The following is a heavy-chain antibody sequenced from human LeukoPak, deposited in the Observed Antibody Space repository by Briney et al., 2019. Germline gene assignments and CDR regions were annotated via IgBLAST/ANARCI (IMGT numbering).Heavy chain of an antibody. CDR1: GITFSSYS. CDR3: AREDYYDSSGYKNFDY. D-gene: IGHD3-22*01. Sequence: GGSLRLSCAASGITFSSYSMNWVPQAPGKGLEWVSCISSSSSYIYYADSVKGRFTISRDNAKNSLYLQMNSLRAEDTAVYYCAREDYYDSSGYKNFDYWGQGTLVTVSS. V-gene: IGHV3-21*01. J-gene: IGHJ4*02. CDR2: ISSSSSYI.